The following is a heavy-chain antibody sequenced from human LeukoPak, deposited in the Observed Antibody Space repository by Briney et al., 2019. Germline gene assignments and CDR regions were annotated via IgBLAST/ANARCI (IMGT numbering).Heavy chain of an antibody. J-gene: IGHJ4*02. D-gene: IGHD6-13*01. CDR1: EFTFSNYF. CDR3: AKEYSSSGYFDY. CDR2: ISGSGAKT. V-gene: IGHV3-23*01. Sequence: PGGSLRLSCAASEFTFSNYFMNWVRQAPGKGLEWVSAISGSGAKTYYADSVKGRFTITRDNSKNTLYLQMNSLRAEDTAVYYCAKEYSSSGYFDYWGQGALVTVSS.